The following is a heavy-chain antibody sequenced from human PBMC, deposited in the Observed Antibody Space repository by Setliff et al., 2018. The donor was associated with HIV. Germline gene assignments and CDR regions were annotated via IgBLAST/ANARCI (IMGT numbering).Heavy chain of an antibody. CDR2: VRAGGGST. J-gene: IGHJ6*03. Sequence: GGSLRLSCAASGIVFSSYTMTWVRQAPGKGLEWVSAVRAGGGSTFYADSVQGRFTISRDDSKNTLYLQMNSLRAEDTAVYYCAKDAAALPATNYYYYYIDFWGKGTTVTVSS. CDR1: GIVFSSYT. CDR3: AKDAAALPATNYYYYYIDF. V-gene: IGHV3-23*01. D-gene: IGHD6-6*01.